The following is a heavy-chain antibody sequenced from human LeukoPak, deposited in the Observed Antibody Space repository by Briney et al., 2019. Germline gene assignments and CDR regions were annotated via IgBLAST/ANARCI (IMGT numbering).Heavy chain of an antibody. D-gene: IGHD1-26*01. J-gene: IGHJ4*02. Sequence: AGGSLRLSCAASGFTFSSYSMNWVRQAPGKGLEWVSSISSSSSYIYYADSVKGRFTISRDNAKNSLYLQMNSLRAEDTAVYYCARDPDSGGYSSFDYWGQGTLVTVFS. CDR3: ARDPDSGGYSSFDY. CDR2: ISSSSSYI. V-gene: IGHV3-21*01. CDR1: GFTFSSYS.